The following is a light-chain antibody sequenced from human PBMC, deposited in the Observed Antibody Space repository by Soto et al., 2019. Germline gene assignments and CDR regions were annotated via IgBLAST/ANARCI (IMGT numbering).Light chain of an antibody. Sequence: QSALTQPASVSGSPGQSITVSCTGTSSDVGGSDHVNWYQQHPGKAPKLIIFDVSNRPSGVSTRFSGSKSGNAASLTISGVQAEDEADYYCNSYTSSSTYVFGTGTKLTVL. CDR1: SSDVGGSDH. V-gene: IGLV2-14*03. CDR2: DVS. CDR3: NSYTSSSTYV. J-gene: IGLJ1*01.